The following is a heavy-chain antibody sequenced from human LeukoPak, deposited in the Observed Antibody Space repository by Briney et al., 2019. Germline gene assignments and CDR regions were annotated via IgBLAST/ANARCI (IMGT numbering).Heavy chain of an antibody. J-gene: IGHJ6*03. Sequence: PSETLSLTCAVYGGSFNDYFWSWIRQSPGKGLEWIGEIKPSGRTNYSPSLKSRATISIDKSKNQVSLKLSSVTAADTAVYYCARVAAGYYYYYMDVWGKGTTVTVSS. CDR2: IKPSGRT. D-gene: IGHD6-13*01. CDR3: ARVAAGYYYYYMDV. CDR1: GGSFNDYF. V-gene: IGHV4-34*01.